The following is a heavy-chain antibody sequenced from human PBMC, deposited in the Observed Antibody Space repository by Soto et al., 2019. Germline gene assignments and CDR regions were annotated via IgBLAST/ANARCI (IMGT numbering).Heavy chain of an antibody. Sequence: GESLKISCKGSGYSFTSYWIGWVRQMPGKGLEWMGIIYPGDSDTRYSPSFQGQVTISADKSISTAYLQWSSLKASDTAMYYCAVIYYYDSSGYFWFDPWGQGNLVTVSS. J-gene: IGHJ5*02. CDR1: GYSFTSYW. D-gene: IGHD3-22*01. CDR2: IYPGDSDT. CDR3: AVIYYYDSSGYFWFDP. V-gene: IGHV5-51*01.